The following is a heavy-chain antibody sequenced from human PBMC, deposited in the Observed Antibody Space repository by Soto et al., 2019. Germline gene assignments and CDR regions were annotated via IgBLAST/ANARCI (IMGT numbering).Heavy chain of an antibody. D-gene: IGHD2-8*01. Sequence: EVQLLESGGGLVQPGGSLRLSCAASGFTFSTYAMSWVRQAPGKGLEWVSGISGSGGNTYYADSVKGRFTISRDNSKNTMYLRMDSLRADDTAVCYCAKDRWSPLKGYFDLWGRGTLVTVSS. CDR2: ISGSGGNT. J-gene: IGHJ2*01. CDR3: AKDRWSPLKGYFDL. V-gene: IGHV3-23*01. CDR1: GFTFSTYA.